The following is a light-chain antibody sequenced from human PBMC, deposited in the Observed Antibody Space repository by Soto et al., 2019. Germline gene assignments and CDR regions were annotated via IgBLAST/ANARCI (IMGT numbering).Light chain of an antibody. J-gene: IGKJ2*02. CDR3: QQRSNWPRGT. CDR1: QSVSSY. Sequence: EIVLTQSPATLSLSPGERATLSCRASQSVSSYLAWYQQKPGQAPRLLIYDASNRATGIPARFSGSGSGTDFTLTISSLEREDFAVYYCQQRSNWPRGTFGQGTKREIK. V-gene: IGKV3-11*01. CDR2: DAS.